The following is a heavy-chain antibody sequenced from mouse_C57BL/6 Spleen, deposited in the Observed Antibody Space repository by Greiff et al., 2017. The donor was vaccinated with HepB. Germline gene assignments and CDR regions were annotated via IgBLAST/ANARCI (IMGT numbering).Heavy chain of an antibody. CDR1: GYTFTDYN. CDR3: ARSAFYYDYDEGAWFAY. V-gene: IGHV1-22*01. CDR2: INPNNGGT. J-gene: IGHJ3*01. D-gene: IGHD2-4*01. Sequence: EVQLQESGPELVKPGASVKMSCKASGYTFTDYNMHWVKQSHGKSLEWIGYINPNNGGTSYNQKFKGKATLTVNKSSSTAYMELRSLTSEDSAVYYCARSAFYYDYDEGAWFAYWGQGTLVTVSA.